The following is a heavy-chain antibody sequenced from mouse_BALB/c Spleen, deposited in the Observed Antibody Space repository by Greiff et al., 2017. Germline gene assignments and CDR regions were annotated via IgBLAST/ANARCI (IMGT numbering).Heavy chain of an antibody. CDR3: ARKYYRYDGYFDY. CDR2: ILPGSGST. V-gene: IGHV1-9*01. D-gene: IGHD2-14*01. CDR1: GYTFSSYW. Sequence: VQLQQSGAELMKPGASVKISCKATGYTFSSYWIEWVKQRPGHGLEWIGEILPGSGSTNYNEKFKGKATFTADTSSNTAYIQLSSLTSEDSAVYYCARKYYRYDGYFDYWGQGTTLTVSS. J-gene: IGHJ2*01.